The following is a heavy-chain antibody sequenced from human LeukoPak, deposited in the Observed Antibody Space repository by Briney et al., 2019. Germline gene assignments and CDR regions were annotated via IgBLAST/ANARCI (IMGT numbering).Heavy chain of an antibody. J-gene: IGHJ4*02. CDR1: GGSFSGYY. V-gene: IGHV4-34*01. CDR2: INHSGST. CDR3: ARGRLRYFDWFRPYYFDY. Sequence: PSETLSLTCAVYGGSFSGYYWSWIRQLPGKGLEWIGEINHSGSTNYNPSLKSRVTISVDTSKNQFSLKLSSVTAADTAVYYCARGRLRYFDWFRPYYFDYWGQGTLVTVSS. D-gene: IGHD3-9*01.